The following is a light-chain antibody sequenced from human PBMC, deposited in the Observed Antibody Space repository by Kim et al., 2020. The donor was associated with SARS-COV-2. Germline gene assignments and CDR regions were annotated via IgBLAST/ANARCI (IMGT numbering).Light chain of an antibody. Sequence: SSELTQDPAVSVALGQTVRITCQGDSLRKYYTTWYQQKARQAPVLVFYGKDKRPSGVPDRFSGSTSGNTASLTITGAQAADEADYYCKSRDSRGTVVFGGGTKVTV. CDR1: SLRKYY. J-gene: IGLJ2*01. CDR2: GKD. V-gene: IGLV3-19*01. CDR3: KSRDSRGTVV.